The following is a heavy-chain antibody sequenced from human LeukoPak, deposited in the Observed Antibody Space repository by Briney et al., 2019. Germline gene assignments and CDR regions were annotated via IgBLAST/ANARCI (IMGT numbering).Heavy chain of an antibody. CDR2: IYYSGST. V-gene: IGHV4-39*07. CDR3: ASGAGVNYDILTGHYSQFDY. Sequence: PSETLSLTCTVSGGSISSSSYYWGWIRQPPGKGLEWIGSIYYSGSTYYNPSLKSRVTISVDTSKNQFSLKLSSVTAADTAVYYCASGAGVNYDILTGHYSQFDYWGQGTLVTVSS. CDR1: GGSISSSSYY. J-gene: IGHJ4*02. D-gene: IGHD3-9*01.